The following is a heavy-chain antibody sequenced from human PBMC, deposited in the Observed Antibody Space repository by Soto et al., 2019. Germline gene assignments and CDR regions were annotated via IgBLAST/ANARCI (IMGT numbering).Heavy chain of an antibody. Sequence: GGSLRLSCAASGFTVSSNFMSWVRQAPGKGLEWVSVIYSGGSTYYADSVKGRFTISRHNSKNTLYLQMNSLRAEDTAVYYCARAMGVSSSPDAFDIWGQGTMVTVSS. V-gene: IGHV3-53*04. CDR2: IYSGGST. J-gene: IGHJ3*02. CDR3: ARAMGVSSSPDAFDI. CDR1: GFTVSSNF. D-gene: IGHD6-13*01.